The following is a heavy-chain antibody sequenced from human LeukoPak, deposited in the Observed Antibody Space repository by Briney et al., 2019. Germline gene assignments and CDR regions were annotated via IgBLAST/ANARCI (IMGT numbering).Heavy chain of an antibody. D-gene: IGHD2-15*01. Sequence: SETLSLTCADHGGSSSGYYWSWIRQPPGKGLEWIGESNNSGSTNYTPSVKGRVTISGDTSKNQFSLKLSSVTAADTAVYYCARGANFYYYGMDVWGQGTTVTVSS. CDR3: ARGANFYYYGMDV. CDR1: GGSSSGYY. V-gene: IGHV4-34*01. J-gene: IGHJ6*02. CDR2: SNNSGST.